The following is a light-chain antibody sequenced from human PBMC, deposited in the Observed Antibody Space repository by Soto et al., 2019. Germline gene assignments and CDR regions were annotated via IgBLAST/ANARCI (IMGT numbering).Light chain of an antibody. CDR1: SSDVGCYNY. CDR2: DVS. J-gene: IGLJ2*01. Sequence: QSALTQPASVSGSPGQSITISCTGSSSDVGCYNYVSWYQQHHPGKAPKLMIYDVSNRPSGVSTSFSGSKSGNTASLTISGIQAEEEADYNCSSYTTISTGVLGGGTKLTFL. CDR3: SSYTTISTGV. V-gene: IGLV2-14*03.